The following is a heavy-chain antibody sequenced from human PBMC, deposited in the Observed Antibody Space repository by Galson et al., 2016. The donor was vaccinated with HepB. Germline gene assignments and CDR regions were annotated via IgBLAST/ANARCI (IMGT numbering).Heavy chain of an antibody. D-gene: IGHD4-17*01. CDR2: INTESGKG. J-gene: IGHJ4*02. CDR1: GYTFSNYP. CDR3: ARAAWKRSHILTTGFKFDS. V-gene: IGHV1-3*04. Sequence: SVKVSCKASGYTFSNYPMHWVRQAPGHRLEWMGWINTESGKGKYSEKFQDRVTMTRDRSATTAYMELSSLKSEDTAVYYCARAAWKRSHILTTGFKFDSWGQGTLLTVSS.